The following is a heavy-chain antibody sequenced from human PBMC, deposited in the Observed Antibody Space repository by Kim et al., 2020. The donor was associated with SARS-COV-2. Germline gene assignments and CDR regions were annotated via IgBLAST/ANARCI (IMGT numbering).Heavy chain of an antibody. CDR3: AKGGSVYGVEYFDY. V-gene: IGHV3-23*03. Sequence: GGSLRLSCAASGFTFSSYAMSWVRQAPGKGLEWVSVIYSGGSRKYYADSVKGRFTISRDNSKNTLYLQMNSLRAEDTAVYYCAKGGSVYGVEYFDYWAQG. CDR2: IYSGGSRK. J-gene: IGHJ4*02. D-gene: IGHD4-17*01. CDR1: GFTFSSYA.